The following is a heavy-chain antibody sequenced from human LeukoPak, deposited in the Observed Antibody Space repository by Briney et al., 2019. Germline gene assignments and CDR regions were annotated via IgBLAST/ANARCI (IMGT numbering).Heavy chain of an antibody. V-gene: IGHV3-23*01. D-gene: IGHD5-18*01. CDR1: GFTFSTYA. J-gene: IGHJ4*02. Sequence: PGGSLRLSCTASGFTFSTYAMNWVRQAPGKGLEWVSVISGSGGSTYFADSVKGRFTISRDNSKNTLYLQMDSLRAEDTAVYYCAKAARGYSYGVFDYWGQGTLVTVSS. CDR2: ISGSGGST. CDR3: AKAARGYSYGVFDY.